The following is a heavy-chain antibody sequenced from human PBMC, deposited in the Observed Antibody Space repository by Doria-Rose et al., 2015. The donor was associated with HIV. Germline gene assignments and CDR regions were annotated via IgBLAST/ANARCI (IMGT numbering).Heavy chain of an antibody. D-gene: IGHD6-13*01. CDR1: GVSLSSPGMG. CDR2: IFSDDER. V-gene: IGHV2-26*01. Sequence: QITLKESGPVLVKPTETLTLTCTVSGVSLSSPGMGVSWTRQPPGKALEWLANIFSDDERSYNTSLKSRLTIARGTSKSQVVITMTDMDPVDTATYYCARIKSSGWYHKYYFDFWGQGTLVIVSA. J-gene: IGHJ4*02. CDR3: ARIKSSGWYHKYYFDF.